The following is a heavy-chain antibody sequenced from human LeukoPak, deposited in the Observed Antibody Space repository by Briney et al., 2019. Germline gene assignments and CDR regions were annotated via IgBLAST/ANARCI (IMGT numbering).Heavy chain of an antibody. V-gene: IGHV4-59*01. CDR2: IYYSGST. Sequence: SETLSLTCTVSGGSISSYYWSWIRQPPGKGLEWIGYIYYSGSTNYNPSLKSRVTISVDTSNNLFSLKLSSVLVADTAVYYCARVSGWELRTWFDPWGQGTLVTVSS. CDR1: GGSISSYY. J-gene: IGHJ5*02. CDR3: ARVSGWELRTWFDP. D-gene: IGHD1-26*01.